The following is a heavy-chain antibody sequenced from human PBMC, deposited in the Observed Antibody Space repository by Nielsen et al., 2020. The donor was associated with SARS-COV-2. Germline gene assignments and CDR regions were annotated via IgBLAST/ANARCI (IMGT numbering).Heavy chain of an antibody. J-gene: IGHJ6*02. CDR3: AKAAPYSSSWGAMDV. Sequence: GESLKISCAASGFTFDDYAMHWVRQAPGKGLEWVSLISWDGGSTYYADSVKGRFTISRDNSKNSLYLQMNSLRAEDTALYYCAKAAPYSSSWGAMDVWGQGTTVTVSS. CDR1: GFTFDDYA. V-gene: IGHV3-43D*03. D-gene: IGHD6-13*01. CDR2: ISWDGGST.